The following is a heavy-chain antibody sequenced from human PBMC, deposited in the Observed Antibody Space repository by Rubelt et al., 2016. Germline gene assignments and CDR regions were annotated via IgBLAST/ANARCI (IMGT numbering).Heavy chain of an antibody. CDR1: GGSISSGGYY. Sequence: QVQLQESGPGLVKPSQTLSLTCTVSGGSISSGGYYWSWIRQHPGKGLEWIGYIYYSGSTYYNPSLKCRVTISVDTSKNQFSLKLSSVTAADTAVYYCARQYGFGEPNNWFDPWGQGTLVTVSS. CDR3: ARQYGFGEPNNWFDP. CDR2: IYYSGST. V-gene: IGHV4-31*03. J-gene: IGHJ5*02. D-gene: IGHD3-10*01.